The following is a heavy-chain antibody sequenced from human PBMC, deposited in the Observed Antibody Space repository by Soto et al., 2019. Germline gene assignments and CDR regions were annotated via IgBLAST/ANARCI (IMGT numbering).Heavy chain of an antibody. CDR1: GYIFTSYW. Sequence: GESLKISCKGSGYIFTSYWIGWVRQMPGKGLEWMGINHGGDSNTRYGPSFEGQVTISADKSSSTAYLQWSSLKASDTAMYYCAVGIRSLAEAGCQLAHWGQGTPVTVSS. CDR3: AVGIRSLAEAGCQLAH. V-gene: IGHV5-51*01. J-gene: IGHJ4*02. D-gene: IGHD6-19*01. CDR2: NHGGDSNT.